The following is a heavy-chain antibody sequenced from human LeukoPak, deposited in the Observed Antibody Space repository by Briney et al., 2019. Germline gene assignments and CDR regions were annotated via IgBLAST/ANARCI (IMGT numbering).Heavy chain of an antibody. CDR1: GFTFSSYG. CDR2: ISYDGSNK. J-gene: IGHJ1*01. CDR3: AKPAGGYGDSVEYFQH. Sequence: PGRSLRLSCAASGFTFSSYGMHWVRQAPGKGLEWVAVISYDGSNKYYADSVKGRFTISRDNSKNTLYLQMNSLRAEDTAVYYCAKPAGGYGDSVEYFQHWGQGTLVTVSS. D-gene: IGHD4-17*01. V-gene: IGHV3-30*18.